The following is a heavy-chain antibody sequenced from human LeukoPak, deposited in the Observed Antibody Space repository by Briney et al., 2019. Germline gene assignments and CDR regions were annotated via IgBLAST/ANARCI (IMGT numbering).Heavy chain of an antibody. D-gene: IGHD6-13*01. J-gene: IGHJ4*02. Sequence: GGSLRLSCAASGFTFSNHAMHWVRQAPGKGLEWVAVISYDGTNKYYADSVKGRFTISRDNSKNTLYLQMNSLRAEDTAVYYCAREDIAAATLDYWGQGTLVTVSS. CDR2: ISYDGTNK. CDR1: GFTFSNHA. CDR3: AREDIAAATLDY. V-gene: IGHV3-30-3*01.